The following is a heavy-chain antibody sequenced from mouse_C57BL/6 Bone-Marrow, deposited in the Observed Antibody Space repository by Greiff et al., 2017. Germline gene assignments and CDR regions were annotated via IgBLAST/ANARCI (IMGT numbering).Heavy chain of an antibody. Sequence: EVQLVESGGGLVQPGGSLKLSCAASGFTFSDYGMAWVRQAPRKGPDWVAFISNLAYSIYYADTVTGRFTISRENAKNTLYLEMSSLRSEDTAMYYCARQFTTVVAGAMDYWGQGTSVTVSS. CDR2: ISNLAYSI. V-gene: IGHV5-15*01. D-gene: IGHD1-1*01. CDR3: ARQFTTVVAGAMDY. CDR1: GFTFSDYG. J-gene: IGHJ4*01.